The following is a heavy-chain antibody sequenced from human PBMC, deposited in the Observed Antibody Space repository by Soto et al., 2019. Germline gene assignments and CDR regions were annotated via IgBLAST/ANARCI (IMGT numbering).Heavy chain of an antibody. J-gene: IGHJ5*02. V-gene: IGHV1-18*01. CDR1: GYTFSNYG. Sequence: QVQLVQSGGEVKRPGASVKVSCKTSGYTFSNYGITWVRQAPGQPLEWLGWISLYSDGTNYAQKFQGRVSMTTDTSMNRANIELRGLKSDVSAGAYGARAPPGAEAWFGPWGQGTLVTVSS. D-gene: IGHD2-2*01. CDR2: ISLYSDGT. CDR3: ARAPPGAEAWFGP.